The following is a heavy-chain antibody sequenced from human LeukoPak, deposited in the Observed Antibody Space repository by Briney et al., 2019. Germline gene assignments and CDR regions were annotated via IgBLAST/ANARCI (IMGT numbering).Heavy chain of an antibody. V-gene: IGHV3-48*04. CDR1: GFTFSSYS. CDR3: ARARRGGWYTAFDI. Sequence: GGSLRLSCAASGFTFSSYSMNWVRQAPGKGLEWVSYISSSSTIYYADSVKGRFTISRDNAKNSLYLQMNSLRAEDTAVYYYARARRGGWYTAFDIWGQGTMVTVSS. J-gene: IGHJ3*02. CDR2: ISSSSTI. D-gene: IGHD6-19*01.